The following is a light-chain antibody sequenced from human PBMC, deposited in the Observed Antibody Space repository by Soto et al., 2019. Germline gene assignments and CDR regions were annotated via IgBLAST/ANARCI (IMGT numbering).Light chain of an antibody. CDR2: DAS. CDR1: QSVSGRY. J-gene: IGKJ4*01. V-gene: IGKV3D-15*01. Sequence: EIVLTQSPGTLSMSPGERATLSCRASQSVSGRYLAWYQQKPGQAPRLLIFDASRRAAGIPDRFSGSGSGTEFTLTISSLQSEDFAVYYCQQYNKWPLTFGGGTKVDIK. CDR3: QQYNKWPLT.